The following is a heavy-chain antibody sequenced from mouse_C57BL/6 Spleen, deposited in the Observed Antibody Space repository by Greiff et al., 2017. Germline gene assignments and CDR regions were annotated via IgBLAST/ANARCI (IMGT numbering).Heavy chain of an antibody. V-gene: IGHV1-69*01. CDR1: GYTFTSYW. J-gene: IGHJ2*01. CDR2: IDPSDSYT. D-gene: IGHD1-1*01. CDR3: AREGRGYGSRGDYFDY. Sequence: QVQLQQPGAELVMPGASVKLSCKASGYTFTSYWMHWVKQRPGQGLEWIGEIDPSDSYTNYNQKFKGKSTLTVDKSSSTAYMQLSSLTSEDSAVSYCAREGRGYGSRGDYFDYWGQGTTLTVSS.